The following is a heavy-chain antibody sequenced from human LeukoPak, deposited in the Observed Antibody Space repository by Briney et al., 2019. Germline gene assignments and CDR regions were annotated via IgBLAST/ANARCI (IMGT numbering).Heavy chain of an antibody. Sequence: SQTLSLTCTVSGGSISSGGYYWSWIRQHPGKGLEWIGYIYYSGSTYYNPSLKSRVTISVDTSKNQFSLKLSSVTAADTAVYYCARALWFGELSTNNWLDPWGQGTLVTVSS. CDR3: ARALWFGELSTNNWLDP. J-gene: IGHJ5*02. CDR1: GGSISSGGYY. D-gene: IGHD3-10*01. V-gene: IGHV4-31*03. CDR2: IYYSGST.